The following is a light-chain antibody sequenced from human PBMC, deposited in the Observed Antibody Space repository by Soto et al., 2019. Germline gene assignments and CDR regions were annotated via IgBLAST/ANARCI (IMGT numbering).Light chain of an antibody. CDR3: QQYNTSSWT. J-gene: IGKJ1*01. CDR1: QSIRIW. CDR2: DAS. Sequence: DIKMTQSPSTLSASVGDRVTITFRASQSIRIWLAWYQQKPGKAPKLLIYDASSLEIGVPSRFSGSGSGTEFSLTINSLQPDDFAIYYCQQYNTSSWTFGQGTKVDIK. V-gene: IGKV1-5*01.